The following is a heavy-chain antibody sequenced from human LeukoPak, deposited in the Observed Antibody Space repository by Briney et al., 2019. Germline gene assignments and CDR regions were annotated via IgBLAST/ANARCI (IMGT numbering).Heavy chain of an antibody. D-gene: IGHD2-2*02. J-gene: IGHJ4*02. CDR1: GFTFSSYS. Sequence: PGGSLRLSCAASGFTFSSYSMNWVRQAPGKGLEWVSSISSSSSYIYYADSVKGRFTISRDNAKNSPYLQMNSLRAEDTAVYYCAREDIVVVPAAIQPPSYWGQGTLITVSS. CDR3: AREDIVVVPAAIQPPSY. CDR2: ISSSSSYI. V-gene: IGHV3-21*01.